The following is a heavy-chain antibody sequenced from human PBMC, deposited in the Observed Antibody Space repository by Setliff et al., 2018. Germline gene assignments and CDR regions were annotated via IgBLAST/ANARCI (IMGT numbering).Heavy chain of an antibody. CDR3: AKHGAYNDFLTGYNFYYDMDV. CDR2: IKQDGSEK. J-gene: IGHJ6*02. Sequence: PGGSLRLSCAASGFTFGTYWMSWVRQAPGKGLEWVANIKQDGSEKYYVDSVKGRVSISRDNAKNSLYLQMKSLSAEDTAVYYCAKHGAYNDFLTGYNFYYDMDVWGQGTTVTVSS. CDR1: GFTFGTYW. V-gene: IGHV3-7*03. D-gene: IGHD3-9*01.